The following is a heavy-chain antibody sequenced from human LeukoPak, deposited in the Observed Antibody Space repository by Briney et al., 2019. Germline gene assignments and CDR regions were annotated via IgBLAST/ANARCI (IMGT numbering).Heavy chain of an antibody. CDR2: IYYSGST. Sequence: TVSGGSISSXXXXWVRXPPGKGXXXXXDIYYSGSTNYNPSLKRRVTISVDTSKNQFSLKLSSVTAADTAVYYCARDRRYGSGTYDYYYYGMDVWGQGTTVTVSS. CDR1: GGSISSXX. D-gene: IGHD3-10*01. V-gene: IGHV4-59*01. J-gene: IGHJ6*02. CDR3: ARDRRYGSGTYDYYYYGMDV.